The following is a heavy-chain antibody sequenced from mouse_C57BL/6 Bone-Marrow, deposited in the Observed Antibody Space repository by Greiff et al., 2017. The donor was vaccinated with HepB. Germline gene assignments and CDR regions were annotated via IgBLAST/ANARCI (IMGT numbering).Heavy chain of an antibody. CDR3: ARVYYDYDGYFDV. J-gene: IGHJ1*03. Sequence: EVKVEESGGGLVKPGGSLKLSCAASGFTFSSYAMSWVRQTPEKRLEWVATISDGGSYTYYPDNVKGRFTISRDNAKNNLYLQMSHLKSEDTAMYYCARVYYDYDGYFDVWGTGTTVTVSS. CDR2: ISDGGSYT. CDR1: GFTFSSYA. V-gene: IGHV5-4*03. D-gene: IGHD2-4*01.